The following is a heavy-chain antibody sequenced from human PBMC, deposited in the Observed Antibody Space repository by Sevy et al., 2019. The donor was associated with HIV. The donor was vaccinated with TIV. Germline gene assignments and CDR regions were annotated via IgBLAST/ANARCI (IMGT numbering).Heavy chain of an antibody. Sequence: ASVKVSCKASGYTFTGQYIHWVRQAPGQGLEWMGWINPNSGDTNYAQEFQGRVTMTRVTSISTAYMELSGLKSDDTAVYYCSRDLRLRGYSYGCFDYWGQGTLVTVSS. CDR1: GYTFTGQY. CDR3: SRDLRLRGYSYGCFDY. J-gene: IGHJ4*02. V-gene: IGHV1-2*02. CDR2: INPNSGDT. D-gene: IGHD5-18*01.